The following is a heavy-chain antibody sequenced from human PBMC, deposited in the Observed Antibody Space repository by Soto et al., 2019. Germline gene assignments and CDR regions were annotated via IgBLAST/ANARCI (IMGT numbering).Heavy chain of an antibody. J-gene: IGHJ6*02. V-gene: IGHV1-18*01. CDR3: ARDAEMTTVTRYYYYGMDV. CDR1: GYTFTSYG. D-gene: IGHD4-17*01. Sequence: QVQLVQSGAEVKKPGASVMVSCKASGYTFTSYGISWVRQAPGQGLEWMGWISAYNGNTNYAQKLQGRVTMTTDTSTSTAYMELRSLRSDDTAVYYCARDAEMTTVTRYYYYGMDVWGQGTTVTVSS. CDR2: ISAYNGNT.